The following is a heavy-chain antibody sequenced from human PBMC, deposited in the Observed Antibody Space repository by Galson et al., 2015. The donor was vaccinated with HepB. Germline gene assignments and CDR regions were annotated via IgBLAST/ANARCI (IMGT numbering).Heavy chain of an antibody. Sequence: SETLSLTCTVSGVSVSSAIYSWSWIRQPPGKGLEGIGDIYYNGSTNFNPSLKSRVTISVDTSKNQFSLNLRSVTAADTAVYFCARDRPIRGYAVDVWGQGTTVAVSS. CDR1: GVSVSSAIYS. CDR2: IYYNGST. CDR3: ARDRPIRGYAVDV. D-gene: IGHD2-21*01. J-gene: IGHJ6*02. V-gene: IGHV4-61*01.